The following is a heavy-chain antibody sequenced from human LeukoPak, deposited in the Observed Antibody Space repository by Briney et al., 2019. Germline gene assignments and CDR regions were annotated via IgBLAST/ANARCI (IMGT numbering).Heavy chain of an antibody. V-gene: IGHV3-30*04. Sequence: GGSLRLSCAASGFTFSSYAMHWVRQAPGKGLEWVAVISYDGSNKYYADSVKGRFTISRDNSKNTLYLQMNSLRAEDTAVYYCAKRYYDSSGRDRGQGTLVTVSS. CDR2: ISYDGSNK. J-gene: IGHJ4*02. D-gene: IGHD3-22*01. CDR1: GFTFSSYA. CDR3: AKRYYDSSGRD.